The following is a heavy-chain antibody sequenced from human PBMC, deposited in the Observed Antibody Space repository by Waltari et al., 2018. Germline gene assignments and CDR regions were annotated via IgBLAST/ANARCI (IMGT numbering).Heavy chain of an antibody. CDR2: ISSSGSTI. D-gene: IGHD3-9*01. V-gene: IGHV3-48*03. CDR1: GFTFSRYE. CDR3: ARNDILTGYFEYYYYGMDV. Sequence: EVQLVESGGGLVQPGGSLRLSCAASGFTFSRYEMNWVRQAPGKGLEWVSYISSSGSTIYYADSVKGRFTISRDNAKNSLYLQMNSLRAEDTAVYYCARNDILTGYFEYYYYGMDVWGQGTTVTVSS. J-gene: IGHJ6*02.